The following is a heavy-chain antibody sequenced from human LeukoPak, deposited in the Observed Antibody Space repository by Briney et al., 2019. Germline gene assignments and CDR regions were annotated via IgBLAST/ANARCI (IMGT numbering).Heavy chain of an antibody. J-gene: IGHJ4*02. D-gene: IGHD5-18*01. CDR3: ARHLGAAMVSPSGH. Sequence: GESLKISCKGSGYSLSSYWIGWVRQMPGKGLEWMGIIYPGDSDTRYSPSFQGQVTISADRSITTAYVQWSSLQASDTAMYYCARHLGAAMVSPSGHWGQGTLVTVSS. V-gene: IGHV5-51*01. CDR1: GYSLSSYW. CDR2: IYPGDSDT.